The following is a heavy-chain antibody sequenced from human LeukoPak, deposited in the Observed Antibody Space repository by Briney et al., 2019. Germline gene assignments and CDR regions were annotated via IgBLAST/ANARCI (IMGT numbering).Heavy chain of an antibody. D-gene: IGHD1-26*01. CDR1: GFTFSTYA. CDR3: ARAGEAAAFDC. J-gene: IGHJ4*02. CDR2: VSGSGEST. V-gene: IGHV3-23*01. Sequence: PGESLRLSCAASGFTFSTYAMNWVRQAPGKGPEWVSSVSGSGESTDYADSVKGRFIISRGNFENTLYLHMNSLRADDTAIYYCARAGEAAAFDCWGQGTLVTVSS.